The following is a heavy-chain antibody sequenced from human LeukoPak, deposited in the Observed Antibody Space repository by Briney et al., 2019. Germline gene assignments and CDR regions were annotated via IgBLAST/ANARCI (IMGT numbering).Heavy chain of an antibody. Sequence: SETLSLTCTVPGGSTTDSYWTWIRQPAGKGLEYIGRIYTYATGGTSTNYNPSLKSRITMSIDTSKNQFSLKLTSVTAADTAVYYCVKEYCPTIICYPSGGWYDPWGQGTLVTVSS. J-gene: IGHJ5*02. CDR3: VKEYCPTIICYPSGGWYDP. CDR1: GGSTTDSY. CDR2: IYTYATGGTST. V-gene: IGHV4-4*07. D-gene: IGHD2-2*01.